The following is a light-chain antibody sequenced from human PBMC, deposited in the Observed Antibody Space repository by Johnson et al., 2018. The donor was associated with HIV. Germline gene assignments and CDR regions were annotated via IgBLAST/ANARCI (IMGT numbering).Light chain of an antibody. CDR3: GTWDSSVRGV. CDR2: ENN. J-gene: IGLJ1*01. Sequence: QSVLTQPPSVSAAPGQKVTISCSGSSSNIGNNYVSWYQQLPGTAPKLLIYENNKRPSGIPDRFSGSKSGPSATLGLTGLQTGDAAVYYCGTWDSSVRGVFGTGTKVNVL. CDR1: SSNIGNNY. V-gene: IGLV1-51*02.